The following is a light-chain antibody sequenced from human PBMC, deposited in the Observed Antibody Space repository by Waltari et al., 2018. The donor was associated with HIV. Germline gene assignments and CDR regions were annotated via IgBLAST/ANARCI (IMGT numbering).Light chain of an antibody. J-gene: IGLJ2*01. CDR1: SSNIGAGSA. CDR3: QSYGSSLSGFVV. V-gene: IGLV1-40*01. Sequence: QSVLTPPPSVSGDPGQRVPISCTGSSSNIGAGSALPRYQKLPGTAPKLLIYGNNNRPSGVPDRFSGSKSGTSASLAITGLQAEDEADYYCQSYGSSLSGFVVFGGGTKLTVL. CDR2: GNN.